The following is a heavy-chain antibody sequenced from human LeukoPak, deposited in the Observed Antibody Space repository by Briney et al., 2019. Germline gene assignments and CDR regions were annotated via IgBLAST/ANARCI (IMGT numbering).Heavy chain of an antibody. Sequence: GGSLRLSCAASGFTFSNSWMSWVRQAPGKGREWVAKIKQDGSEKYYVDSVKGRFTISRDNAKNSLYLQMSSLRAEDTAVYYCASKQWLVSDFDYWGQGTLVTVSS. V-gene: IGHV3-7*01. D-gene: IGHD6-19*01. CDR3: ASKQWLVSDFDY. CDR1: GFTFSNSW. J-gene: IGHJ4*02. CDR2: IKQDGSEK.